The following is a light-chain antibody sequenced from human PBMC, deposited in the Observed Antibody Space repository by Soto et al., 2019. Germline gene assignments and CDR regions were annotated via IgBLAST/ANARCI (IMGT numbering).Light chain of an antibody. J-gene: IGKJ4*01. CDR1: QSVSSY. CDR2: DAS. Sequence: EIVLTQSPATLSLSPGERATLSCRASQSVSSYLAWYQQKPGQAPRLLIYDASNTATGIPARFSRSGSGTDFTITISTPALNDFAVNYCKQRSNWPSLTVGGGHKVESK. CDR3: KQRSNWPSLT. V-gene: IGKV3-11*01.